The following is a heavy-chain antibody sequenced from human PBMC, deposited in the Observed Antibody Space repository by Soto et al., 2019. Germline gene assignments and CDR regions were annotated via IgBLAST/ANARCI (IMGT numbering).Heavy chain of an antibody. CDR2: IYPGDSDT. Sequence: GESLKISCKGSGYSFTSYWIGWARQMPGKGLEWMGIIYPGDSDTRYSPSFQGQVTISADKSISTAYLQWSSLKASDTAMYYCARTAAAGKYYYGMDVWGQGTTVNVSS. CDR3: ARTAAAGKYYYGMDV. D-gene: IGHD6-13*01. J-gene: IGHJ6*02. V-gene: IGHV5-51*01. CDR1: GYSFTSYW.